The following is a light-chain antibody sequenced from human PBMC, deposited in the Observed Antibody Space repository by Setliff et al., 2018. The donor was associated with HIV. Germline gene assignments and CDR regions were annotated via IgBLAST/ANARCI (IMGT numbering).Light chain of an antibody. J-gene: IGLJ1*01. Sequence: QSALTQPASVSGFPGQSITISCTGTNSDVGGYNYVSWYQQHPGKAPKLIIYEVSNRPSGVSNRFSGSKSGNTASLTISGLQAEDEADYYCSSYAITNTLPFGTGTRSPS. CDR3: SSYAITNTLP. CDR1: NSDVGGYNY. V-gene: IGLV2-14*01. CDR2: EVS.